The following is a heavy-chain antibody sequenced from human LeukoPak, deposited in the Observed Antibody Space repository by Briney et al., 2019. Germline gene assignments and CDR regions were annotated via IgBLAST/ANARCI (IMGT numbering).Heavy chain of an antibody. CDR3: VRTVYCSGGSCYSADY. CDR1: GFTFSPLG. CDR2: ISSGSSTT. Sequence: GGALRLSCAASGFTFSPLGMNWVRQAPGRGLEWVSYISSGSSTTYYADSVKGRFTISRDSAKNSLYLQMNSLRDEDTAVYYCVRTVYCSGGSCYSADYWGQGILVTVSS. V-gene: IGHV3-48*02. D-gene: IGHD2-15*01. J-gene: IGHJ4*02.